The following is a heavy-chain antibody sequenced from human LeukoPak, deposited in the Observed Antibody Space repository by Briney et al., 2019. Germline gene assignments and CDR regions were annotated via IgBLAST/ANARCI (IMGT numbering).Heavy chain of an antibody. Sequence: GGSLRLSCAASGFTFSSDSMNWVRQAPGKGREWVSYISSRSSTIYYADSVKGRFTISRDNAKNSLYLQMNSLRDEDTAVYYCARTAAGYYGLDVWGQGTTVTVSS. D-gene: IGHD2-15*01. CDR2: ISSRSSTI. V-gene: IGHV3-48*02. J-gene: IGHJ6*02. CDR1: GFTFSSDS. CDR3: ARTAAGYYGLDV.